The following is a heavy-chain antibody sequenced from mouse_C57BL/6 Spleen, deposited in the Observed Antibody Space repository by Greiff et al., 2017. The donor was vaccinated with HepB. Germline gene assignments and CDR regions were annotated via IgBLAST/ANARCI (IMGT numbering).Heavy chain of an antibody. V-gene: IGHV1-77*01. J-gene: IGHJ4*01. CDR3: ARKGNYGSNSPAMDY. D-gene: IGHD1-1*01. Sequence: QVQLQQSGAELVKPGASVKISCKASGYTFTDYYINWVKQRPGQGLEWIGKIGPGSGSTYYNEKFKGKATLTADKSASTAYMQLSSLTSEDSAVYFCARKGNYGSNSPAMDYWGQGTSVTVSS. CDR1: GYTFTDYY. CDR2: IGPGSGST.